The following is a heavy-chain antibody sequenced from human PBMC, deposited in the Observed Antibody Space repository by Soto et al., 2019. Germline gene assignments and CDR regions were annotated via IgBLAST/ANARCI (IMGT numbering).Heavy chain of an antibody. Sequence: GGSLRLSCAASGFTFSSYWMHWVRQAPGKGLVWVSRINSDGSSTSYADSVKGRFTISRDNAKNTLYLQMNSLRAEDTAVYYCARGRIFYYYYYYMDVWGKGTTVTVSS. CDR1: GFTFSSYW. CDR3: ARGRIFYYYYYYMDV. CDR2: INSDGSST. J-gene: IGHJ6*03. V-gene: IGHV3-74*01.